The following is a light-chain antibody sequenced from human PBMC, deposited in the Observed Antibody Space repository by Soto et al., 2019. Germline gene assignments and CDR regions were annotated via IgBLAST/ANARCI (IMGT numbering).Light chain of an antibody. J-gene: IGKJ4*01. CDR2: GAS. V-gene: IGKV3-20*01. CDR3: QQYGSSPSLT. Sequence: EIVLTQSPGTLSLSPGERATLSCRASQSVSSSYLAWYQQKPGQAPRLLIYGASSTATGIPDRFSGSGSGTDFTLTISSLEPEDFAVYYCQQYGSSPSLTFGGGTKVEIK. CDR1: QSVSSSY.